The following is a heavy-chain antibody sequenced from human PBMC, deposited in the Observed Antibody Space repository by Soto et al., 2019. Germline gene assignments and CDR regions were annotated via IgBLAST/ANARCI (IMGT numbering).Heavy chain of an antibody. CDR2: IYSGGSA. J-gene: IGHJ4*02. V-gene: IGHV3-53*01. CDR1: GFTVSSNY. D-gene: IGHD3-22*01. CDR3: TRGLVVLGIEDYFDH. Sequence: GGSLRLSCAASGFTVSSNYMSWVRQAPGKGLEWVSIIYSGGSAYYADSVNGRFTISRDNSKNTLYLQMSSLRAEDTAMYYCTRGLVVLGIEDYFDHWGQGTLVTVSS.